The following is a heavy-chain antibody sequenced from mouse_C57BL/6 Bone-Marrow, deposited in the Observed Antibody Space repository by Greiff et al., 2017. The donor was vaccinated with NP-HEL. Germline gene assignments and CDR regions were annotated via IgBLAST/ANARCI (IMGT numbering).Heavy chain of an antibody. V-gene: IGHV1-61*01. J-gene: IGHJ2*01. Sequence: VQLQQPGAELVRPGSSVKLSCKASGYTFTSYWMDWVKQRPGQGLEWIGNIYPSDSETHYNQKFKDKATLTVDKSSSTAYMQLSSLTSEDSAVYYCARLGGPTVEESYGGQGTTLTVSS. CDR1: GYTFTSYW. CDR3: ARLGGPTVEESY. D-gene: IGHD1-1*01. CDR2: IYPSDSET.